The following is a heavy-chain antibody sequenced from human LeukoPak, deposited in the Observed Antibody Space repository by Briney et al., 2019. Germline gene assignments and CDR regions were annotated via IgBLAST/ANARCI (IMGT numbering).Heavy chain of an antibody. V-gene: IGHV4-38-2*01. Sequence: PSETLSLTCAVSGYSINSGYFCTWIRQTPGKGLEWIGSIYHSGNTYSNPSLKSRVTISVDTSKNQFSLNLNSVTAADTALYYCARHDANYYYFDYWGQGTLVTVSS. CDR2: IYHSGNT. CDR1: GYSINSGYF. CDR3: ARHDANYYYFDY. J-gene: IGHJ4*02. D-gene: IGHD4/OR15-4a*01.